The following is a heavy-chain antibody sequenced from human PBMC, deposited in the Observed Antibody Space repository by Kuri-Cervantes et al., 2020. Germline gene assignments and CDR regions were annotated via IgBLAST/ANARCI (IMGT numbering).Heavy chain of an antibody. V-gene: IGHV3-21*04. D-gene: IGHD3-22*01. CDR3: ARGQHYYDSSGYYWALYYFDY. CDR1: GFTFSSYS. Sequence: GESLKISCAASGFTFSSYSMNWVRQAPGKGLEWVSSISSSSSYIYYADSVKGRFTISRDNAKNSLYLQMNSLRAEDTAVYYCARGQHYYDSSGYYWALYYFDYWGQGTLVTVSS. CDR2: ISSSSSYI. J-gene: IGHJ4*02.